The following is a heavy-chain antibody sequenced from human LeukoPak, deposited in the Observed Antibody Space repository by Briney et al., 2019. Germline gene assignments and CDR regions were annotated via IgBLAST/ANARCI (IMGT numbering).Heavy chain of an antibody. CDR2: IKQDGSDK. CDR1: GFAFSTSW. J-gene: IGHJ4*02. D-gene: IGHD6-13*01. Sequence: PGGSLRLSCAASGFAFSTSWMTWVRQASGKGLEWVANIKQDGSDKYYMDSVKGRFTISRDNAKNSLYLQMNSLRAEDTAVYYCAKDSGWFRFDYWGQGTLVTVSS. V-gene: IGHV3-7*03. CDR3: AKDSGWFRFDY.